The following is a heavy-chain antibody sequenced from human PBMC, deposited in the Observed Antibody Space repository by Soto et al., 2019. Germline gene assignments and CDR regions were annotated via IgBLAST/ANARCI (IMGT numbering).Heavy chain of an antibody. CDR3: AKNVGFQKLLLGLET. D-gene: IGHD3-16*01. J-gene: IGHJ5*02. CDR2: IIPIFASS. V-gene: IGHV1-69*01. CDR1: GGTFSNFG. Sequence: QVQLVQSGAEVKKPGSSVRVSCKASGGTFSNFGFSWVRQAPGQGLEWMGGIIPIFASSNYAQKFQGRLTITADESTRTAYRNLSSLRPEDTAVYFGAKNVGFQKLLLGLETWGQGTRLTASS.